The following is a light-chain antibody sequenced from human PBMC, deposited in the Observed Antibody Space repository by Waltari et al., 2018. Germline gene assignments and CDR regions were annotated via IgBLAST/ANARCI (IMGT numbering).Light chain of an antibody. Sequence: QSVLTQPPSASGTPGQRVTISCSGSSSNIGSNTVHWYQQLPGTAPKLLIYTNYQRPSGVPARFAGSKSGTSASLAISGLQSEDEADYYCGAWDDSLNGGVFGGGTKLTVL. V-gene: IGLV1-44*01. CDR2: TNY. CDR3: GAWDDSLNGGV. CDR1: SSNIGSNT. J-gene: IGLJ3*02.